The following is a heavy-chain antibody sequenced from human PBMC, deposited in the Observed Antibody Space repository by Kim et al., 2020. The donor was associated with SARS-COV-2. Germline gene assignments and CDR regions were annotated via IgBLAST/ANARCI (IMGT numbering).Heavy chain of an antibody. J-gene: IGHJ6*03. V-gene: IGHV3-11*06. Sequence: RFTISRDNAKNSLYLQMNSLRAEDTAVYYCARDGMGIAVAGTYYYYYMDVWGKGTTVTVSS. D-gene: IGHD6-19*01. CDR3: ARDGMGIAVAGTYYYYYMDV.